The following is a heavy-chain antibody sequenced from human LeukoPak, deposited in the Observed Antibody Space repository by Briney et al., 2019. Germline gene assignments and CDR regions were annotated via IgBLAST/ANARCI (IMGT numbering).Heavy chain of an antibody. Sequence: PSETLSLTCTVSGASITTYYWSWIRQPPGKGLEWIGYIYDSGTTSGTTNYNPSLKSRLTISVDTSKNQFSLKLSSMTAADTGVYYGGGGGAGGGSNFDYWGQGTLVTVSS. J-gene: IGHJ4*02. CDR3: GGGGAGGGSNFDY. CDR2: IYDSGTTSGTT. CDR1: GASITTYY. D-gene: IGHD3-16*01. V-gene: IGHV4-4*08.